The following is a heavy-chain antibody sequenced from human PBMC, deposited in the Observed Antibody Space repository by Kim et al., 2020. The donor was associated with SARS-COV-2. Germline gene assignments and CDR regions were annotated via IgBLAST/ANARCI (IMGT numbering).Heavy chain of an antibody. J-gene: IGHJ5*02. CDR2: ISYDGSNK. CDR1: GFTFSSYA. D-gene: IGHD4-17*01. CDR3: ARSPQAVTTELTLKS. V-gene: IGHV3-30-3*01. Sequence: GGSLRLSCAASGFTFSSYAMHWVRQAPGKGLEWVAVISYDGSNKYYADSVKGRFTISRDNSKNTLYLQMNSLRAEDTAVYYCARSPQAVTTELTLKSWGQGTLVTVSS.